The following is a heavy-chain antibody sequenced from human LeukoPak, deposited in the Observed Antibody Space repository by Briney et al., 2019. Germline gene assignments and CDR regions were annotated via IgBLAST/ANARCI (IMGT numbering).Heavy chain of an antibody. CDR3: ARPPVAGTQGRAFDI. CDR1: GGSFSGYY. Sequence: PSETLSLTCAVYGGSFSGYYWSWIRQPPGKGLEWIGEINHSGSTNYNPPLKSRVTISVDTSKNQFSLKLSSVTAADTAVYYCARPPVAGTQGRAFDIWGQGTMVTVSS. D-gene: IGHD6-19*01. J-gene: IGHJ3*02. CDR2: INHSGST. V-gene: IGHV4-34*01.